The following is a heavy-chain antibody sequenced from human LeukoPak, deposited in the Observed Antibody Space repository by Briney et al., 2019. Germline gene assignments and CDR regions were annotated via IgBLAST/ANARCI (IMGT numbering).Heavy chain of an antibody. CDR3: ARDRREAAAVNWFDP. J-gene: IGHJ5*02. V-gene: IGHV3-7*01. Sequence: HSGGSLRLSCLGSGFNFRYFWMSWVRQAPGKGLERVANINHDGRETYYADSVKDRFIISRDNAKDSLYLQMNSLRAEDTAVYYCARDRREAAAVNWFDPWGQGTLVTVSS. D-gene: IGHD6-13*01. CDR2: INHDGRET. CDR1: GFNFRYFW.